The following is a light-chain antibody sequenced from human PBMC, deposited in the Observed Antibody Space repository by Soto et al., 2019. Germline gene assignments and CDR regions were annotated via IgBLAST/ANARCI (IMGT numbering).Light chain of an antibody. CDR3: QTWGTGFRV. CDR2: LNSDGSH. CDR1: SGYNYYA. J-gene: IGLJ3*02. Sequence: QAVLTQSPSASASLGASVKLTCTLSSGYNYYAIAWHQQQPEKGPRYLMILNSDGSHNKGDGIPDRFSGSSSGAERYLTISSLQSEDEADYYCQTWGTGFRVFGGGTKLTVL. V-gene: IGLV4-69*02.